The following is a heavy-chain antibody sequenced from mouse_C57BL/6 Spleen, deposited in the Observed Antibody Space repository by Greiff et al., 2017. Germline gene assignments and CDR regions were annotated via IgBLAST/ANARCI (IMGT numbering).Heavy chain of an antibody. D-gene: IGHD1-1*01. CDR3: ARWDGSSRGYAMDY. J-gene: IGHJ4*01. V-gene: IGHV1-82*01. CDR2: IYPGDGDT. CDR1: GYAFSSSW. Sequence: QVQLQQSGPELVKPGASVKISCTASGYAFSSSWMNWVQQRPGKGLEWIGRIYPGDGDTNYTGKLKGKATLSADKSSSTVYLQLSSLTSEDSAVYVSARWDGSSRGYAMDYWGQGTSVTVSS.